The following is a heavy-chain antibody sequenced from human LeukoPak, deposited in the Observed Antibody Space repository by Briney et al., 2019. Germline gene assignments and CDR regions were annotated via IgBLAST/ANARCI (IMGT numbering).Heavy chain of an antibody. CDR1: GGSFSGYY. CDR2: INHSGST. D-gene: IGHD3-3*01. V-gene: IGHV4-34*01. J-gene: IGHJ6*02. Sequence: SETLSLTCAVYGGSFSGYYWSWIRQPPGKGLEWIGEINHSGSTNYNPSLKSRVTISVDTSKNQFSLKLSSVTAADTAVYYCARSRGYYDFWSGYYSDYYYYGMDVWGQGTTVTVSS. CDR3: ARSRGYYDFWSGYYSDYYYYGMDV.